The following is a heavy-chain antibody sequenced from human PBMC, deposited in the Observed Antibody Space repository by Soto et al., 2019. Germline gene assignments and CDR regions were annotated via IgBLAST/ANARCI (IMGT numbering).Heavy chain of an antibody. Sequence: QVQLVESGGGVVQPGRSLRLSCAASGFTFSSYGMHWVRQAPGKGLEWVAVIWYDGSNIYYADSVKGRFTISRDKSKNTLYLQMNSLRAEDTAVYYCARDLVGTTVTFEGYWGQGTLVIVSS. J-gene: IGHJ4*02. CDR1: GFTFSSYG. V-gene: IGHV3-33*01. D-gene: IGHD4-17*01. CDR2: IWYDGSNI. CDR3: ARDLVGTTVTFEGY.